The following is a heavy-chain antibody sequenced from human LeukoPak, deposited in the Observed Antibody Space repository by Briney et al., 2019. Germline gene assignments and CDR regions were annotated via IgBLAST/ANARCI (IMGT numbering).Heavy chain of an antibody. V-gene: IGHV1-69*13. CDR3: AREGYCSGGSCYSSYAFDI. Sequence: SVKVSCKASGGTFSSYAISWVRQAPGQGLEWMGGIIPIFGTANYAQKFQGRVTITADESTSTAYMELSSLRSEDTAVYYCAREGYCSGGSCYSSYAFDIWGQGTMVTVSS. J-gene: IGHJ3*02. D-gene: IGHD2-15*01. CDR1: GGTFSSYA. CDR2: IIPIFGTA.